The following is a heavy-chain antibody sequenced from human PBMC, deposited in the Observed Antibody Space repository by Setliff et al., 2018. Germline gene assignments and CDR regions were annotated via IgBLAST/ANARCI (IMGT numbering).Heavy chain of an antibody. J-gene: IGHJ4*02. CDR1: GGSISSSNW. V-gene: IGHV3-7*01. CDR2: IKQDGSEK. CDR3: ARDNWGPEY. D-gene: IGHD7-27*01. Sequence: PGGSLSLTCAVSGGSISSSNWWSWVRQAPGKGLEWVANIKQDGSEKYYVDSVKGRFTISRDNAKNSLYLQMNSLRAEDTAVYYCARDNWGPEYWGQGTLVTVS.